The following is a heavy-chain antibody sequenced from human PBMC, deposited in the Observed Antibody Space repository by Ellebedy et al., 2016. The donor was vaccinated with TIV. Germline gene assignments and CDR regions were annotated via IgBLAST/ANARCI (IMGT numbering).Heavy chain of an antibody. V-gene: IGHV3-13*01. J-gene: IGHJ2*01. CDR2: FGSGGDA. Sequence: GASLKISCAASGFTFRIYDMHWVRQSIGKGLEWVSAFGSGGDAYYPASVKGRFTISRENAKNSVYLQMNSLRVGDTAVYYCVRGGAAPHNRYFDFWGRGTLVTVSS. CDR3: VRGGAAPHNRYFDF. D-gene: IGHD1-14*01. CDR1: GFTFRIYD.